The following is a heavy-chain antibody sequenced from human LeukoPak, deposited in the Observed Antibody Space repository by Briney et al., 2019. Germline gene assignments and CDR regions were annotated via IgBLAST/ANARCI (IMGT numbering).Heavy chain of an antibody. D-gene: IGHD6-6*01. CDR2: IYYSGST. Sequence: SKTLSLTCTVSGGSISSYYWSWIRQPPGKGLEWIGYIYYSGSTNYNPSLKSRVTISVDTSKNQFSLKLSSVTAADTAVYYCARLGPHAFDIWGQGTMVTVSS. CDR3: ARLGPHAFDI. J-gene: IGHJ3*02. V-gene: IGHV4-59*01. CDR1: GGSISSYY.